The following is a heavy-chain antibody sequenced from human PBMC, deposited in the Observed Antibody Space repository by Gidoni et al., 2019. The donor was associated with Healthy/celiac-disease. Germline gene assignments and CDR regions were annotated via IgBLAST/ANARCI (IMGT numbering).Heavy chain of an antibody. CDR2: IDWDDDK. J-gene: IGHJ4*02. Sequence: QLTLRESGPALVKPTQTLTLTCTFSGFSLSTSGMCVSWIRQPPGKALEWLAFIDWDDDKYYSTSLKTRLTISKDTSKNQVVLTMTKMDLVDTATYYCARFTMSRGVNDYWGQGTLVTVSS. D-gene: IGHD3-10*01. V-gene: IGHV2-70*01. CDR1: GFSLSTSGMC. CDR3: ARFTMSRGVNDY.